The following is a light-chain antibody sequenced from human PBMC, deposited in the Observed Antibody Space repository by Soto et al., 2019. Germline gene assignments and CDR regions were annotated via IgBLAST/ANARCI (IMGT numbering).Light chain of an antibody. Sequence: EIVMTQSPATLSLSPGERATLSCRASQSVSSNLAWYQQKPGQSPRLLIYGASTRATGVPARFSGSGSGTEFTLTISTLQSEDSEVSYCQHYNNWLGTFGQGTKVDIK. CDR1: QSVSSN. J-gene: IGKJ1*01. V-gene: IGKV3-15*01. CDR2: GAS. CDR3: QHYNNWLGT.